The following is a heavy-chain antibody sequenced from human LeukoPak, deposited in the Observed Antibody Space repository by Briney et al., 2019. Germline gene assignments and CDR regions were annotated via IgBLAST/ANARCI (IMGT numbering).Heavy chain of an antibody. CDR3: AKGGAEQWLGYYFDY. Sequence: GGSLRLACAASGFTFDDYAMHWVRQAAGKGLEWVSGISWNSGSIGYADSVKGRFTISRDNAKNSLYLQMNSLRAEDTALYYCAKGGAEQWLGYYFDYWGQGTLVTVSS. V-gene: IGHV3-9*01. CDR1: GFTFDDYA. J-gene: IGHJ4*02. CDR2: ISWNSGSI. D-gene: IGHD6-19*01.